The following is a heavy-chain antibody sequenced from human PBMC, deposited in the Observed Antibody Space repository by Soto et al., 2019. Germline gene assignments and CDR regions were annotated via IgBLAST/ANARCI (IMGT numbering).Heavy chain of an antibody. Sequence: PGGSLRLSCAASGFTFSSYGMHWVRQAPGKGLEWVAVISYDGSNKYYADSVKGRFTISRDNSKNTLYLQMNSLRAEDTAVYYSAKDLSIAVAGNYFDYWGQGTLVTVSS. CDR3: AKDLSIAVAGNYFDY. V-gene: IGHV3-30*18. J-gene: IGHJ4*02. D-gene: IGHD6-19*01. CDR1: GFTFSSYG. CDR2: ISYDGSNK.